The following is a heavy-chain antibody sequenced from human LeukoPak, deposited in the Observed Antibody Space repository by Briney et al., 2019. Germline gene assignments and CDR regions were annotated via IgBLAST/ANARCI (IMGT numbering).Heavy chain of an antibody. Sequence: PGGSLRLSCAASGFTFSSYGTHWVRQAPGKGLEWVAVISYDGSNKYYADSVKGRFTISRDNSKNTLYLQMNSLRAEDTAVYYCAKDLSPVVVPAAPGIGMDVWGQGTTVTVSS. CDR3: AKDLSPVVVPAAPGIGMDV. J-gene: IGHJ6*02. CDR2: ISYDGSNK. CDR1: GFTFSSYG. V-gene: IGHV3-30*18. D-gene: IGHD2-2*01.